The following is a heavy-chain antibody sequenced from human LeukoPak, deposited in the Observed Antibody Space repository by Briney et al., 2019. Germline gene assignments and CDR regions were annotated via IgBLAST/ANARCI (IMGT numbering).Heavy chain of an antibody. J-gene: IGHJ5*02. CDR2: IYCSGST. CDR3: ARVRGSSWYRWFDP. CDR1: GGSISSYY. V-gene: IGHV4-59*01. D-gene: IGHD6-13*01. Sequence: PSETLSLTCTVSGGSISSYYWSWIRQPPGKGLEWIGYIYCSGSTNYNPSLKSRVTISVDTSKNQFSLKLSSVTAADTAVYYCARVRGSSWYRWFDPWGQGTLVTVSS.